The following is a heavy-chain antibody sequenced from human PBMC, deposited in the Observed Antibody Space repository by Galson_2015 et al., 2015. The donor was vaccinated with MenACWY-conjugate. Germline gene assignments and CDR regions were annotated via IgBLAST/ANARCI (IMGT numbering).Heavy chain of an antibody. CDR2: ISMTGGTT. D-gene: IGHD5-12*01. Sequence: SLRLSCAASGFTFSSNAMHWVRQAPGKGLEYISTISMTGGTTYYTDSVKGRFTISRDNAQNTLFLQMNGLRIEDTAVYYCAKDIGSEYSGYAVLDCWGQGALVAVSS. CDR3: AKDIGSEYSGYAVLDC. CDR1: GFTFSSNA. J-gene: IGHJ4*02. V-gene: IGHV3-64*04.